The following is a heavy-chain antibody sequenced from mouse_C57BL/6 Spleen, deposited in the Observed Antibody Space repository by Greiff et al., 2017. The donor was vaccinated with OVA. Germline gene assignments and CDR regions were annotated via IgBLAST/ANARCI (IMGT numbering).Heavy chain of an antibody. Sequence: EVKLMESGGDLVKPGGSLKLSCAASGFTFSSYGMSWVRQTPDKRLEWVATISSGGSYTYYPDSVKGRFTISRDNAKNTLYLQMSSLKSEDTAMYYCAGQGVAPGAMDYWGQGTSVTVSS. D-gene: IGHD1-1*02. J-gene: IGHJ4*01. V-gene: IGHV5-6*01. CDR2: ISSGGSYT. CDR3: AGQGVAPGAMDY. CDR1: GFTFSSYG.